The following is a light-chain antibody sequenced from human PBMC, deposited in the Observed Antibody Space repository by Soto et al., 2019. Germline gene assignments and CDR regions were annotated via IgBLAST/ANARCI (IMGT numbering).Light chain of an antibody. Sequence: QSALTQPPSASGSPGKSVTISCTGTSSDVGGSNFVSWYQQYPGKAPKLMIYEVSKRPSGVPDRFSGSRSGNTASLTVSGLQTEDEADYYCSSYASAITVVFGGGTKVTVL. CDR1: SSDVGGSNF. J-gene: IGLJ3*02. CDR2: EVS. V-gene: IGLV2-8*01. CDR3: SSYASAITVV.